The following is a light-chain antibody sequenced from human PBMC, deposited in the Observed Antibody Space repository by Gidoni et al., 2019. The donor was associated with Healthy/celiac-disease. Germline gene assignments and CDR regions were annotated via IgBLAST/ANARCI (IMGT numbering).Light chain of an antibody. CDR1: KSISSC. CDR2: KAS. Sequence: DIQLTQSLSTLSASVGDRVTITCRASKSISSCLAWYQQKPGKAPKLLIYKASSLESGVPSRFSGSGSGTEFTLTISSLQPDDFATYYCQQYNSYWTFGQGTKVEIK. J-gene: IGKJ1*01. V-gene: IGKV1-5*03. CDR3: QQYNSYWT.